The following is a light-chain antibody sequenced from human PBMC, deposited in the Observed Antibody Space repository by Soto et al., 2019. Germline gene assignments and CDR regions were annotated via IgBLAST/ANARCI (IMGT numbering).Light chain of an antibody. Sequence: QSALTQPSSVSGSPGQSITISCSGTISDIGSYDHVAWYRQFPGKSPKLIIYAVSDRPSGVSDRFSGSKSGISASLTISGLQTEDEADYYCISYTDRQSYLFGTGTKVTVL. CDR3: ISYTDRQSYL. J-gene: IGLJ1*01. CDR1: ISDIGSYDH. V-gene: IGLV2-14*03. CDR2: AVS.